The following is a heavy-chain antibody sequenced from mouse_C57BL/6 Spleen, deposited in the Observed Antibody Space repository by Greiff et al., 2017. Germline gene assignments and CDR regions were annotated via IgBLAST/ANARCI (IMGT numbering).Heavy chain of an antibody. Sequence: EVKVVESGGGLVKPGGSLKLSCAASGFTFSDYGMHWVRQAPEKGLEWVAYISSGSSTIYYADTVKGRFTISRDNAKNTLFLQMTSLRSEDTAMYYCAREGVTTVDYYFDYWGQGTTLTVSS. CDR2: ISSGSSTI. CDR1: GFTFSDYG. CDR3: AREGVTTVDYYFDY. D-gene: IGHD1-1*01. V-gene: IGHV5-17*01. J-gene: IGHJ2*01.